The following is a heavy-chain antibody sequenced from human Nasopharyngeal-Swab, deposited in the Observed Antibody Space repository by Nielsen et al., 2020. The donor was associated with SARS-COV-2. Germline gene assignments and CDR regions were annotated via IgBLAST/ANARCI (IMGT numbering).Heavy chain of an antibody. D-gene: IGHD3-10*01. Sequence: SVKVSCKASAGTFSSYTVSWVRQAPGQGLEWMGGIIPIFGTANYAQKFQGRVTITADESTSTAFMELSSLRSEDTAVYYCAGWITMIRGATFDIWGQGTMVTVSS. V-gene: IGHV1-69*13. J-gene: IGHJ3*02. CDR2: IIPIFGTA. CDR3: AGWITMIRGATFDI. CDR1: AGTFSSYT.